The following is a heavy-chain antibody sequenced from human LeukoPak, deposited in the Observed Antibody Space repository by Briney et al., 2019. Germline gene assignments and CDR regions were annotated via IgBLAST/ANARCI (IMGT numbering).Heavy chain of an antibody. D-gene: IGHD2-8*01. J-gene: IGHJ4*02. V-gene: IGHV3-23*01. Sequence: GGSLKLSCAASGFTFVNYGMNWVRQSPGKGLEWVSSITGGDGDAHYADAVQGRFTISRDNSKNTLYLQLNSLRAEDTAVYYCASTNSFDFWDQGTLVTVSS. CDR3: ASTNSFDF. CDR1: GFTFVNYG. CDR2: ITGGDGDA.